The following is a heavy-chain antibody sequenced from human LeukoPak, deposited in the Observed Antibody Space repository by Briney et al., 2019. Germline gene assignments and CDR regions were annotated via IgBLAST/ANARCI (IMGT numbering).Heavy chain of an antibody. D-gene: IGHD4-11*01. V-gene: IGHV1-2*02. J-gene: IGHJ4*02. CDR3: ARVVTTVTGYFDC. CDR1: GYTFAGFN. Sequence: ASVKVSCKASGYTFAGFNIHWVRQAPGQGLEWMAWINPNSGETAYTQNFQGRVTATSDTSISTAYMELRALQSDVTAVYCCARVVTTVTGYFDCWGQGTLVTAPS. CDR2: INPNSGET.